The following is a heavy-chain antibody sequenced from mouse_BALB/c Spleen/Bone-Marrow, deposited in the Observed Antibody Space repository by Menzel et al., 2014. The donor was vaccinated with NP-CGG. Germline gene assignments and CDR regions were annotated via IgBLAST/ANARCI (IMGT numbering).Heavy chain of an antibody. V-gene: IGHV3-2*02. CDR2: ISYSGST. D-gene: IGHD2-4*01. J-gene: IGHJ3*01. CDR1: CYSITRDYA. Sequence: EVQLQQSGPGLVKPSQSLSLTCIVTCYSITRDYAWNWIRQFPGNKLEWMGYISYSGSTTYNPSLESRISITRDTSKNQFFLQLNSVTTEDTATYYCARSSSYDYDVGFAYWGQGTLVTVSA. CDR3: ARSSSYDYDVGFAY.